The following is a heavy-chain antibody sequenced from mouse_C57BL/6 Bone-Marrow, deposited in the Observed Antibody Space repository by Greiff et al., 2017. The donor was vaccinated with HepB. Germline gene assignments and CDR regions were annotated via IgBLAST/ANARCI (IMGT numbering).Heavy chain of an antibody. CDR3: ARHSSSYYGSSYEYYAMDY. CDR1: GFTFSDYG. V-gene: IGHV5-15*01. CDR2: ISNLAYSI. D-gene: IGHD1-1*01. Sequence: EVHLVESGGGLVQPGGSLKLSCAASGFTFSDYGMAWVRQAPRKGPEWVAFISNLAYSIYYADTVTGRFTISRENAKNTLYLEMSSLRSEDTALYYCARHSSSYYGSSYEYYAMDYWGQGTSVTVSS. J-gene: IGHJ4*01.